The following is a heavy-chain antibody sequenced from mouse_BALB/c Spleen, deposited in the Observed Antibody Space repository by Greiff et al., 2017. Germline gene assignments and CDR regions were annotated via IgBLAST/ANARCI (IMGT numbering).Heavy chain of an antibody. Sequence: EVMLVESGGGLVQPGGSRKLSCAASGFTFSSFGMHWVRQAPEKGLEWVAYISSGSSNIYYADTVKGRFTISRDNPKNTLFLQMTSLRSEDTAMYYCARQGAMDYWGQGTSVTVSS. CDR2: ISSGSSNI. CDR1: GFTFSSFG. V-gene: IGHV5-17*02. J-gene: IGHJ4*01. CDR3: ARQGAMDY.